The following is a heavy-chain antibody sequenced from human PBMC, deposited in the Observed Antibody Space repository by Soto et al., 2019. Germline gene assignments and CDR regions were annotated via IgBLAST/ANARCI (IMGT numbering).Heavy chain of an antibody. Sequence: GGSLRFSCAASGFTFSDYYMSWIRQAPGKGLEWVSYISSSGSIMFYADSVKGRFTISRDNTKNSLYLQMNSLRAEDTAVYYCARARGSPFAWGQGTLVTVSS. CDR2: ISSSGSIM. CDR1: GFTFSDYY. CDR3: ARARGSPFA. D-gene: IGHD1-26*01. V-gene: IGHV3-11*01. J-gene: IGHJ5*02.